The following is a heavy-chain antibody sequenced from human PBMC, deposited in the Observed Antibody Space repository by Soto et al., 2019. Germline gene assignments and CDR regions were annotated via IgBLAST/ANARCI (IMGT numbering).Heavy chain of an antibody. Sequence: QITLKESGPTLVKPTQTLTLTCTFSGFSLSTSGVGVGWIRQPPGKALEWLAIIYWDDDKRYSPSLKSRLTITKDNSKNQVVLTMTNMDTVDTATYYCAQGIAAAGTHFDYYGQRTLVTISA. CDR1: GFSLSTSGVG. V-gene: IGHV2-5*02. CDR3: AQGIAAAGTHFDY. J-gene: IGHJ4*02. D-gene: IGHD6-13*01. CDR2: IYWDDDK.